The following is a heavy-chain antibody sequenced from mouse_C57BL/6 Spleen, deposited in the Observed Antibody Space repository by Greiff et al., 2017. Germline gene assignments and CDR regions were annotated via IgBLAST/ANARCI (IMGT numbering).Heavy chain of an antibody. CDR1: GYSITSGYY. CDR3: ARHYDGYYVGYFDV. CDR2: ISYDGSN. V-gene: IGHV3-6*01. Sequence: VQLKESGPGLVKPSQSLSLTCSVTGYSITSGYYWNWIRQFPGNKLEWMGDISYDGSNNYNPSLKNRISITRDTSKNQFVLKLNSVTTEDTATYYCARHYDGYYVGYFDVWGTGTTVTVSS. J-gene: IGHJ1*03. D-gene: IGHD2-3*01.